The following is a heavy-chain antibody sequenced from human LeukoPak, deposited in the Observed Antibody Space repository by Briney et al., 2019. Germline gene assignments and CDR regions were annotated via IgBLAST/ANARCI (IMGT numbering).Heavy chain of an antibody. D-gene: IGHD3-22*01. Sequence: PSETLSLTCTVSGYSISSGYYWGWIRQPPGKGLEWIGSIYYSGSTYYNPSLKSRVTISVDTSKNQFSLKLSSVTAADTAVYYCARDRGIVVVNDYWGQGTLVTVSS. CDR1: GYSISSGYY. CDR3: ARDRGIVVVNDY. CDR2: IYYSGST. V-gene: IGHV4-38-2*02. J-gene: IGHJ4*02.